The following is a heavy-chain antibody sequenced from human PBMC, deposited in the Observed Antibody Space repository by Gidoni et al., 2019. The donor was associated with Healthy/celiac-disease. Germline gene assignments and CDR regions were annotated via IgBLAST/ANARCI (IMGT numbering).Heavy chain of an antibody. CDR2: IKSKTDGGTT. CDR1: GFTFSNAW. Sequence: EVQLVESGGGLVKPGGSLRLSCAASGFTFSNAWMNWVRQAPGKGLEWVGRIKSKTDGGTTDYAAPVKGRFTISRDDSKNTLYLQMNSLKTEDTAVYYCTTRYSGSYYVGEDAFDIWGQGTMVTVSS. CDR3: TTRYSGSYYVGEDAFDI. J-gene: IGHJ3*02. V-gene: IGHV3-15*07. D-gene: IGHD1-26*01.